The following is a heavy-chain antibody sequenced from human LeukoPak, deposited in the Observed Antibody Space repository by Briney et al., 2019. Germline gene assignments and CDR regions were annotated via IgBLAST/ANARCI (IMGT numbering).Heavy chain of an antibody. D-gene: IGHD5-12*01. Sequence: GGPLRLSCAASGFSFSSYAMSWVRQAPEKGLEWVSSLTVSGATTWYADSVKGRFTISRDNSQNTLYLQMNSLRAEDTAVYYCATPLVAGRGRFDYWGQGTLVTVSS. J-gene: IGHJ4*02. CDR1: GFSFSSYA. CDR3: ATPLVAGRGRFDY. CDR2: LTVSGATT. V-gene: IGHV3-23*01.